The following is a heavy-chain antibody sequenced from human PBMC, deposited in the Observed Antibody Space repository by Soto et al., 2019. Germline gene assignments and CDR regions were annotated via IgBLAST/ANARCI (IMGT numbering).Heavy chain of an antibody. Sequence: SETLSLTCTVSGGSISSGDYYWSWIRQPPGKGLEWIGYIYYSGSTYYNPSLKSRVTISVDTSKNQFSLKLSSVTAADTAVYCCARDSVRHWFDPWGQGTLVTVSS. CDR1: GGSISSGDYY. D-gene: IGHD3-16*01. CDR3: ARDSVRHWFDP. J-gene: IGHJ5*02. CDR2: IYYSGST. V-gene: IGHV4-30-4*01.